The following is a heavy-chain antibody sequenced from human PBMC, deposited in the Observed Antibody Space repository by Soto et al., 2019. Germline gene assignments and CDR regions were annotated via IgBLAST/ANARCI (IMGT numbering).Heavy chain of an antibody. D-gene: IGHD1-1*01. J-gene: IGHJ4*02. CDR3: ARRYGYSFAY. CDR2: IYYSGST. CDR1: GVSISSPHHN. Sequence: PSETLSLTCTVSGVSISSPHHNWSCIRQHPGKGLEWIGYIYYSGSTNYNPSLKSRVTISVDTSKNQFSLKLSSVTAADTAVYYCARRYGYSFAYWGQGTLVTVSS. V-gene: IGHV4-61*01.